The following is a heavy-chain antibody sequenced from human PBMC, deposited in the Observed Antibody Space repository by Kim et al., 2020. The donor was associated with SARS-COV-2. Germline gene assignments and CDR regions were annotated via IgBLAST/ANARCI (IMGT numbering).Heavy chain of an antibody. D-gene: IGHD6-19*01. CDR3: ARAESSSGWYDY. J-gene: IGHJ4*02. CDR2: INHSGST. V-gene: IGHV4-34*01. CDR1: GGSFSGYY. Sequence: SETLSLTCSVYGGSFSGYYWSWIRQPPGKGLEWIGEINHSGSTNYNPSLKSRVTISVDTSKNQFSLKLSSVTAADTAVYYCARAESSSGWYDYWGQGTLV.